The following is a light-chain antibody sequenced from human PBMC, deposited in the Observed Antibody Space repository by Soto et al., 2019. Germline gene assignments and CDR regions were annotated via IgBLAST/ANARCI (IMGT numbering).Light chain of an antibody. CDR3: QQLNSYPQT. V-gene: IGKV1-9*01. J-gene: IGKJ1*01. CDR2: AAS. CDR1: QGISSY. Sequence: DIQLTQSPSFLSASVGDRVTITCRASQGISSYLAWCQQKPGKAPKLLIYAASTLQSGVPSRFSGSGSGTEFTLTISSLQPEDFATYYCQQLNSYPQTFGQGTKVEIK.